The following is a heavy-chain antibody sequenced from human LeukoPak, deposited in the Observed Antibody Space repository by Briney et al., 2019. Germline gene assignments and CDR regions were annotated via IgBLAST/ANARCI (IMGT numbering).Heavy chain of an antibody. D-gene: IGHD2-2*01. J-gene: IGHJ4*02. Sequence: GASVTVSCKASGYTFTGYYMHWVRQAPGQGLEWMGWINPNSGGTNYAQKFQGRVTMTRDTSISTAYMELSRLRSDDTAVYYCARADIVVVPAAIGYWGQGTLVTVSS. CDR2: INPNSGGT. CDR3: ARADIVVVPAAIGY. V-gene: IGHV1-2*02. CDR1: GYTFTGYY.